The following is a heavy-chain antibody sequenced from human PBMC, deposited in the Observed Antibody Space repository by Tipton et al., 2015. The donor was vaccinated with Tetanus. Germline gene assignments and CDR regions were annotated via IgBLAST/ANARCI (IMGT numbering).Heavy chain of an antibody. CDR1: GGPISSGGFY. J-gene: IGHJ4*02. CDR3: ARGSRYYFDS. CDR2: ILYTGGT. Sequence: TLSLTCTVSGGPISSGGFYWSWIRQHPGKGLEWIGYILYTGGTYTTPSLKSRVTISVDTSKNLFSLNLTSVTAADTAVYYCARGSRYYFDSWGQGTLATVSS. V-gene: IGHV4-31*03.